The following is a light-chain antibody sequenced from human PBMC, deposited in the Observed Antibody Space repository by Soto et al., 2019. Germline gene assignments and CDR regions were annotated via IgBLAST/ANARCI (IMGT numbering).Light chain of an antibody. CDR3: QQYNNWPLLT. J-gene: IGKJ4*01. V-gene: IGKV3-15*01. CDR2: GAS. CDR1: QSVNNN. Sequence: EIIVTQSPATLSVSPGERATLSCRASQSVNNNLAWYQQKPGQAPRLLIYGASTRATGIPARFGGSGYGTEFTLNISSLQSEDFAIYYCQQYNNWPLLTFGGGTKVEIK.